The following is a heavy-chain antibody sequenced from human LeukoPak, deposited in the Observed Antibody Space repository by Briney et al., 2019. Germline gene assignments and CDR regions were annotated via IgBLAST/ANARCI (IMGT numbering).Heavy chain of an antibody. CDR3: AKDRDSSGWYGGWFDP. Sequence: TGGSLRLSCAASGFTFSSYAMSWVRQAPGKGLEWVSAISGSGGSTYYADSVKGRFTISRDNSKNTLYLQMNSLRAEDTAVYYCAKDRDSSGWYGGWFDPWGQGTLVTVSS. J-gene: IGHJ5*02. D-gene: IGHD6-19*01. V-gene: IGHV3-23*01. CDR1: GFTFSSYA. CDR2: ISGSGGST.